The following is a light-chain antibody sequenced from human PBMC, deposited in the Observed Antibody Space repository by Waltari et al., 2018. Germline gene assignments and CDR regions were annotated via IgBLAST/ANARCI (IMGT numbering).Light chain of an antibody. CDR2: WAS. CDR3: QQYYSAPCT. Sequence: DIVMTHSPDSLAVSLGERATLNCKSSQSVVYSANNKHYLAWYQHKPGQPLKLLIYWASTREAGVPDRFSGSGSGTDFALTISSLQAEDVAVYYCQQYYSAPCTLAGGTKVEIK. V-gene: IGKV4-1*01. CDR1: QSVVYSANNKHY. J-gene: IGKJ4*02.